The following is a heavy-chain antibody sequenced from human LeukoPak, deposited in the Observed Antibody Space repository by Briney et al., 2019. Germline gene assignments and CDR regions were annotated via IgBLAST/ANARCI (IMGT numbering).Heavy chain of an antibody. V-gene: IGHV4-39*07. CDR2: IYYSGST. J-gene: IGHJ4*02. CDR3: AKDYGLITIFGVVIPQFDY. CDR1: GGSISSSSYY. Sequence: SETLSLTCTVSGGSISSSSYYWGWIRQPPGKGLEWIGSIYYSGSTYYNPSLKSRVTISVDTSKNQFSLKLSSVTAADTAVYYCAKDYGLITIFGVVIPQFDYWGQGTLVTVSS. D-gene: IGHD3-3*01.